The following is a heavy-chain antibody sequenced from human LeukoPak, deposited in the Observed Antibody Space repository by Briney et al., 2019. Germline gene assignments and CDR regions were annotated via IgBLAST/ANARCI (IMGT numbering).Heavy chain of an antibody. J-gene: IGHJ5*02. Sequence: ASVKVSCKASGYTFTSYYMHWARQAPGQGLEWMGIINPSGGSTSYAQKFQGRVTMTRDTSTSTVYMELSSLRSEDTAVYYCARDTGRLGYSYGSYWFDPWGQGTLVTVSS. V-gene: IGHV1-46*01. CDR1: GYTFTSYY. CDR2: INPSGGST. D-gene: IGHD5-18*01. CDR3: ARDTGRLGYSYGSYWFDP.